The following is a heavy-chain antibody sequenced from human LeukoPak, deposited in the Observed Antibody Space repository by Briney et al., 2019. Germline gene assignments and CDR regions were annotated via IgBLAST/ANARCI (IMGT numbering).Heavy chain of an antibody. J-gene: IGHJ4*02. Sequence: PSETLSLTCTVSGGSISSYYWSWIPHPAGKGLEWIGRIYTSGSTNYNPSLKSRVTISVDTSKNQFSLKLSSVTATDTAVYYCAREPLACKMGIAWGQGTLVTVSS. V-gene: IGHV4-4*07. CDR1: GGSISSYY. CDR3: AREPLACKMGIA. D-gene: IGHD6-13*01. CDR2: IYTSGST.